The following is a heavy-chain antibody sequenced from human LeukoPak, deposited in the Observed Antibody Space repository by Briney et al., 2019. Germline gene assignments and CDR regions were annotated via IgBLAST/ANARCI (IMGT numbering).Heavy chain of an antibody. V-gene: IGHV3-30*18. D-gene: IGHD4-17*01. Sequence: GGSLRLSCAASGFTFSSYGMHWVRQAPGKGLEWVSVISYDGSNKYYADSVKGRFTISRDNSKNTLYLQMNSLRAEDTAVYYCAKDPSYGEKGNWFDPWGQGTLVTVSS. CDR3: AKDPSYGEKGNWFDP. CDR2: ISYDGSNK. J-gene: IGHJ5*02. CDR1: GFTFSSYG.